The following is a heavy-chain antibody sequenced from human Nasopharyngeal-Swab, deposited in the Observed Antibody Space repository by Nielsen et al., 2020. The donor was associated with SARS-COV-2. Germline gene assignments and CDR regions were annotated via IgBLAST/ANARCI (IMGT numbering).Heavy chain of an antibody. CDR1: GFTFSSYW. J-gene: IGHJ6*03. V-gene: IGHV3-33*08. CDR2: IWYDGSNK. CDR3: ARASIAAAGSYYYYYMDV. D-gene: IGHD6-13*01. Sequence: GGSLRLSCAASGFTFSSYWMHWVRQAPGKGLEWVAVIWYDGSNKYYADSVKGRFTISRDNSKNTLYLQMNSLRAEDTAVYYCARASIAAAGSYYYYYMDVWGKGTTVTVSS.